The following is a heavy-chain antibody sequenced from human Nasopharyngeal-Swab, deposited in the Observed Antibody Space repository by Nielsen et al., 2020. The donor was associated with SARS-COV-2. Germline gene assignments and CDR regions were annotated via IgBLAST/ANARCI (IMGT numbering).Heavy chain of an antibody. V-gene: IGHV1-69*04. CDR1: GGTFSSYA. Sequence: SVKVSCKASGGTFSSYAISWVRQAPGQGLEWMGRIIPILGIANYAQKFQGRVTITADKSTSTAYMELSSLRSEDTAVYYCARDGIMITFGEVIKTNPNNYYYYGMDVWGQGTTVTVSS. J-gene: IGHJ6*02. CDR3: ARDGIMITFGEVIKTNPNNYYYYGMDV. D-gene: IGHD3-16*02. CDR2: IIPILGIA.